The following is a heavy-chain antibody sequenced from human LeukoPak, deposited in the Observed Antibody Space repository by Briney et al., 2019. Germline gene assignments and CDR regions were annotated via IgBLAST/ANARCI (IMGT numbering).Heavy chain of an antibody. J-gene: IGHJ2*01. V-gene: IGHV3-30*01. Sequence: PGGSLRLSCAASGFTFSTYAMHWVRQAPGKGLEWVAVISYDGSDKYYADSVKGRFTISRDNFKNTLYLQMNSLRPEDTAVYHCARGYFGSGNWYFDIWGRGTLVTVSS. CDR1: GFTFSTYA. D-gene: IGHD3-10*01. CDR3: ARGYFGSGNWYFDI. CDR2: ISYDGSDK.